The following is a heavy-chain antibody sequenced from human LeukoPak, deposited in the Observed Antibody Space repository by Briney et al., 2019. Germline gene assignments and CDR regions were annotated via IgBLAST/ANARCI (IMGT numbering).Heavy chain of an antibody. CDR2: IKQDGGEK. CDR3: VRTYYGSGSYYGY. CDR1: GFTFRSYG. J-gene: IGHJ4*02. V-gene: IGHV3-7*04. D-gene: IGHD3-10*01. Sequence: GGSLRLSCEASGFTFRSYGMRWVQKALGKGKDRMANIKQDGGEKTYVDSVKGRFTISRDDAKNSLYLQMNSLRAEDTAVYYCVRTYYGSGSYYGYWGQGTLVTVSS.